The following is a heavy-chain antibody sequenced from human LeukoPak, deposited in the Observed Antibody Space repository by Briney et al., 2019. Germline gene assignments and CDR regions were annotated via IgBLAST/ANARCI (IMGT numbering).Heavy chain of an antibody. CDR3: TRRRGGGEFDY. CDR1: GFIFSGSA. J-gene: IGHJ4*02. CDR2: IRINDNSDAT. Sequence: PGGSLRLSCAASGFIFSGSAMHWVRQASGKGLEWVGRIRINDNSDATAYGPSVRGRFTISRDDSKNTTYLQMNSLKTEVTAVYYCTRRRGGGEFDYWGQGTLVTVSS. D-gene: IGHD3-10*01. V-gene: IGHV3-73*01.